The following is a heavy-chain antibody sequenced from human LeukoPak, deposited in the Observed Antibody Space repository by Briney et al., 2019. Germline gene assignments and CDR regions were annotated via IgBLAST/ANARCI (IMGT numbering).Heavy chain of an antibody. J-gene: IGHJ4*02. D-gene: IGHD2-2*01. CDR1: GFTFSSYA. CDR3: ARWEGYCSSTSCQVGY. CDR2: ISSSSSYI. V-gene: IGHV3-21*01. Sequence: GGSLRLSCAASGFTFSSYAMSRVRQAPGKGLEWVSSISSSSSYIYYADSVKGRFTISRDNAKNSLYLQMNSLRAEDTAVYYCARWEGYCSSTSCQVGYWGQGTLVTVSS.